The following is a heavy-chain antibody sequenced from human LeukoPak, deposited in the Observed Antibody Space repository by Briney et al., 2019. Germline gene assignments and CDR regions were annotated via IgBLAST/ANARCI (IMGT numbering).Heavy chain of an antibody. Sequence: GGSLRLSCVASGFTFRSYWLSWVRQAPGKGLEWVANIKQVGSEKYYVDSVKGRFTISRDNAKNSLYLQMNSLRAEDTAVYYCARDAQYYDFWSGYNDFDYWGQGTLVAVSS. CDR1: GFTFRSYW. CDR2: IKQVGSEK. D-gene: IGHD3-3*01. V-gene: IGHV3-7*01. CDR3: ARDAQYYDFWSGYNDFDY. J-gene: IGHJ4*02.